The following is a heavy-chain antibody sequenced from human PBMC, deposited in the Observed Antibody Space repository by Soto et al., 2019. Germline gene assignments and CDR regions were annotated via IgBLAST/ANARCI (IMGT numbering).Heavy chain of an antibody. J-gene: IGHJ3*02. CDR3: AREGYSSSWYAGGAFDI. D-gene: IGHD6-13*01. Sequence: QVQLQESGPGLVKPSETLSLTCTVSGGSISSYYWSWIRQPPGKGLEWFGYIYYSGSTHYRSSLKSRVTISADTSKNQFSLKLSSVTAADTAVYYCAREGYSSSWYAGGAFDIWGQGTMVTVSS. V-gene: IGHV4-59*01. CDR2: IYYSGST. CDR1: GGSISSYY.